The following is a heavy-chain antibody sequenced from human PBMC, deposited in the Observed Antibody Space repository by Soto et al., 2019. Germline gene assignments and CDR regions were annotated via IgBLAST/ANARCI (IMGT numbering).Heavy chain of an antibody. J-gene: IGHJ4*02. CDR2: IYYSGST. Sequence: QVQLQESGPGLVKPSQTLSLTCTVSGGSISSGGYYWSWIRQHPGKGLEWIGYIYYSGSTYYNPXLTSRVTISVXXSXNQXSLKLSSVTAADTAVYYCARVALRYFDWLLSYFDYWGQGTLVTVSS. CDR1: GGSISSGGYY. D-gene: IGHD3-9*01. V-gene: IGHV4-31*03. CDR3: ARVALRYFDWLLSYFDY.